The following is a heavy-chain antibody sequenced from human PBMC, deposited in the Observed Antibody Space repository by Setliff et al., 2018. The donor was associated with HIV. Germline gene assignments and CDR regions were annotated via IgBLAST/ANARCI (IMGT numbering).Heavy chain of an antibody. J-gene: IGHJ4*02. D-gene: IGHD6-13*01. CDR2: TPNDGSYK. CDR1: NFTFSFYG. V-gene: IGHV3-30*02. Sequence: GESLKISCAASNFTFSFYGMHWVRQAPGKGLEWVAFTPNDGSYKNYEDSVKGRFTISRDNSKNTLYLQMDSLRAEDTAVYYCTKNLYSSRWSPLDYWGQGTLVTVSS. CDR3: TKNLYSSRWSPLDY.